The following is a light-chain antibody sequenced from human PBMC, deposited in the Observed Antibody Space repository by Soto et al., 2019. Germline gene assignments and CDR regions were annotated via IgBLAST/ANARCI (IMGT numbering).Light chain of an antibody. CDR2: DAS. Sequence: EIVLTQSPATLSLSPGEGANLSCRVSQSVSSYLAWYQQKPGQAPRLLIYDASNRATGFPARFSGSGSGTDFTLTISSLEPEDFAVYYCQQRSNWPVTFGLGTKV. CDR1: QSVSSY. J-gene: IGKJ1*01. V-gene: IGKV3-11*01. CDR3: QQRSNWPVT.